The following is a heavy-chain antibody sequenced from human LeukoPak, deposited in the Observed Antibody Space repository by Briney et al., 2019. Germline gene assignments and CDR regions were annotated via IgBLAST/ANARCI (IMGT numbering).Heavy chain of an antibody. Sequence: PGGSLRLSCAASGFTFSSYAMSWVRQAPGEGLEWVSAIIGSGGSTYYADSVKGRFTISRDNSKNTLYLQMNSLRAEDTAVYYCAGRMESTFYGLWGRGTLVTVSS. J-gene: IGHJ2*01. CDR1: GFTFSSYA. CDR2: IIGSGGST. CDR3: AGRMESTFYGL. D-gene: IGHD2/OR15-2a*01. V-gene: IGHV3-23*01.